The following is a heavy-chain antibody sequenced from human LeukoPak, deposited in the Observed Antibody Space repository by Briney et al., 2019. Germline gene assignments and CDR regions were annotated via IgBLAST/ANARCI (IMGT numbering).Heavy chain of an antibody. CDR1: GGSISSSSYY. J-gene: IGHJ4*02. CDR2: INHSGST. D-gene: IGHD5-18*01. V-gene: IGHV4-39*07. CDR3: ARGSRGYSYGPSTKVYPGPFDY. Sequence: SETLSLPCTDSGGSISSSSYYWGWIRQPPGKGLEWIGEINHSGSTNYNPSLKSRVTISVDTSKNQFSPKLSSVTAADTAVYYCARGSRGYSYGPSTKVYPGPFDYWGQGTLVTVSS.